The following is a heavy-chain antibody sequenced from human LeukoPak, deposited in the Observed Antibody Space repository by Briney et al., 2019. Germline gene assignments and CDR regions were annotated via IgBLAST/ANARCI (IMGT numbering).Heavy chain of an antibody. CDR1: GYTFTSYD. J-gene: IGHJ4*02. CDR2: MNPNTGNT. Sequence: EASVKVSCKASGYTFTSYDINWVRQATGQGLEWMGWMNPNTGNTGYAQKFQGRVTMTTDTSTSTAYMELRSLRSDDTAVYYCARAEALRGFDYWGQGTLVTVSS. CDR3: ARAEALRGFDY. V-gene: IGHV1-8*01.